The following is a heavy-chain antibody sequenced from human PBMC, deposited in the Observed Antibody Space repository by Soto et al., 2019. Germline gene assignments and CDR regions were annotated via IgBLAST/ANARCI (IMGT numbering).Heavy chain of an antibody. Sequence: QITLKESGPTLVKPTQTLTLTCTFSGFSLSTSGVGVGWIRQPPGKALEWLALIYWDDDKRYSPSLKSRLTTTKDTTKNQVVRTMTNMDPVDTATYYCPYSSGGYRGFDYWGQGSLVTVSS. CDR2: IYWDDDK. CDR3: PYSSGGYRGFDY. V-gene: IGHV2-5*02. CDR1: GFSLSTSGVG. D-gene: IGHD6-19*01. J-gene: IGHJ4*02.